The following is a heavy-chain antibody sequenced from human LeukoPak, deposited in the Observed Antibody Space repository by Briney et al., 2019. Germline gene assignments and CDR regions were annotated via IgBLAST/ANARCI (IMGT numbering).Heavy chain of an antibody. V-gene: IGHV3-7*03. CDR3: ARTIDYGDYGYN. Sequence: GGSLRLSCAASGFTFRTYWMSWARQAPGKGLEWVANIKQDGSEKYYVDSVKGRFTISRDNAKNSLYLQMNSLRAEDTAVYFCARTIDYGDYGYNWGQGTLVTVSS. J-gene: IGHJ4*02. CDR1: GFTFRTYW. D-gene: IGHD4-17*01. CDR2: IKQDGSEK.